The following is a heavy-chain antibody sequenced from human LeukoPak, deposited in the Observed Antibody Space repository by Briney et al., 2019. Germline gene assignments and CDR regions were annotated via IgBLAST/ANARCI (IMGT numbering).Heavy chain of an antibody. Sequence: ASVEVSCKASGFTFSNSAVQWVRQARGQRLEWIGWIVVASGKTNYAQSFQGRLTVSRDMSTSTAYMEVGSLRSEDTAVYYCAAASVAPGGHFYGMDVWGKGTTVTVSS. J-gene: IGHJ6*04. CDR1: GFTFSNSA. V-gene: IGHV1-58*01. CDR2: IVVASGKT. D-gene: IGHD2-8*02. CDR3: AAASVAPGGHFYGMDV.